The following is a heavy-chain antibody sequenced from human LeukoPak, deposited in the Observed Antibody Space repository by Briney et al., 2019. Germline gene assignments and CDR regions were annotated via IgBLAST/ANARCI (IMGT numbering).Heavy chain of an antibody. Sequence: PGGSLTLSCAASGFTFSSYSMNWVRQAPGKGLEWVSSISSSSSYIYYADSVKGRFTISRDNAKNSLYLQMNSLRAEDTAVYYCARDPEYSSSWYPATYYFDYWGQGTLVTVSS. J-gene: IGHJ4*02. CDR1: GFTFSSYS. V-gene: IGHV3-21*01. CDR3: ARDPEYSSSWYPATYYFDY. CDR2: ISSSSSYI. D-gene: IGHD6-13*01.